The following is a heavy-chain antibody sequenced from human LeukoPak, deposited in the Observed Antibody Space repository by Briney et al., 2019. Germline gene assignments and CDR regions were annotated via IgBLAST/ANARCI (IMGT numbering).Heavy chain of an antibody. CDR3: ANGYSSSPGY. D-gene: IGHD6-6*01. J-gene: IGHJ4*02. Sequence: GGSLRLSCAASGLTFSSYAMHWVRQAPGKGLEWVAVISYDGSNKYYADSVKGRFTISRDNSKNTLYLQMNSLRAEDTAVYYCANGYSSSPGYWGQGTLVTVSS. CDR2: ISYDGSNK. CDR1: GLTFSSYA. V-gene: IGHV3-30*04.